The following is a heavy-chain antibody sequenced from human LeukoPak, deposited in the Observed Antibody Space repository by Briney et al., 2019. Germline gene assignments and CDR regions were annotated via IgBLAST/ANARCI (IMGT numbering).Heavy chain of an antibody. CDR1: GFTFTNYA. CDR3: AKTRGYCSGGSCYGDS. V-gene: IGHV3-23*01. J-gene: IGHJ4*02. Sequence: GGSLRLSRAASGFTFTNYAMSWVRQAPGKGLEWLSTISTTGGSTYYADSVKGRFTISRDSSKNTVYLQMNSLRAEDTALYYCAKTRGYCSGGSCYGDSWGQGTLVTVSS. CDR2: ISTTGGST. D-gene: IGHD2-15*01.